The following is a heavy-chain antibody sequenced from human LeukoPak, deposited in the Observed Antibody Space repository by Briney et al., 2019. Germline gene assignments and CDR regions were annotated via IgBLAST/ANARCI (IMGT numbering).Heavy chain of an antibody. V-gene: IGHV1-8*03. CDR1: GYTFTSYD. CDR3: ARSPHDYDFWSGYYYYMDV. Sequence: APVKVSCKASGYTFTSYDINWVRQATGQGLEWMGWMNPNSGNTGYAQKFQGRVTITRNTSISTAYMELSSLRSEDTAVYYCARSPHDYDFWSGYYYYMDVWGKGTTVTVSS. D-gene: IGHD3-3*01. CDR2: MNPNSGNT. J-gene: IGHJ6*03.